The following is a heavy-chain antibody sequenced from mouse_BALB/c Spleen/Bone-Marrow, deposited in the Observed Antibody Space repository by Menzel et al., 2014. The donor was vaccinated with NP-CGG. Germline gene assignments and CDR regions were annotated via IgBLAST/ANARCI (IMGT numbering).Heavy chain of an antibody. Sequence: QVQLQQSGPGLVAPSQSLSIPCTVSGFSLTSYGVHWVRQPPGKGLEWLGVIWAGGSTNYNSALMSRLSISKDNSKSQVFLKMNSLQTDDTAMYYCARDRDYGNYGWFAYWGQGTLVTVSA. CDR1: GFSLTSYG. CDR2: IWAGGST. J-gene: IGHJ3*01. CDR3: ARDRDYGNYGWFAY. V-gene: IGHV2-9*02. D-gene: IGHD2-1*01.